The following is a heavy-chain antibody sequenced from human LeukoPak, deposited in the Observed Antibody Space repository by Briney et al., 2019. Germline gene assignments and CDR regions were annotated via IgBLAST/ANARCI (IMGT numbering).Heavy chain of an antibody. V-gene: IGHV4-4*07. CDR2: VYSAGST. CDR3: ARGGVVVPAATAGAFDI. CDR1: GGSITTYY. D-gene: IGHD2-2*01. Sequence: PSETLSLTCTVSGGSITTYYWSWIRQPAGKGLEWIGRVYSAGSTNYNPSLKSRVTISVDTSKNQFSLKLSSVTAADTAVYYCARGGVVVPAATAGAFDIWGQGTMVTVSS. J-gene: IGHJ3*02.